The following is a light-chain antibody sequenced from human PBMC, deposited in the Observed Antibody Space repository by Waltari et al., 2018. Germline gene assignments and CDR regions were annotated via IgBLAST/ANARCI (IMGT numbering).Light chain of an antibody. V-gene: IGLV4-69*01. CDR1: SGHSNYV. CDR2: LNPEGSH. CDR3: QTWDTGIQV. Sequence: QLVLTQSPSASASLGASVKLTCTLSSGHSNYVIAWHQQLPEKGPRYLMKLNPEGSHSKGDGIPGRFSGSSAGAECYLTISGLQSEDEADYYWQTWDTGIQVFGGGTKLTVL. J-gene: IGLJ2*01.